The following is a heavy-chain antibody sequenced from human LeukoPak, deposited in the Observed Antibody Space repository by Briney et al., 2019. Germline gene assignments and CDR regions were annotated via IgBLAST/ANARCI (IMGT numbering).Heavy chain of an antibody. CDR3: ARRRIAFRYFDL. J-gene: IGHJ2*01. D-gene: IGHD3-16*01. CDR2: INHNGSS. Sequence: GPLRLSCAASGFTFSRYGMSWLPQPPGKGLEGIGEINHNGSSNYNPSLNSRITISVDMSKNQYSLKLSSVTAADTAVYYCARRRIAFRYFDLWGGGTLVTVSS. CDR1: GFTFSRYG. V-gene: IGHV4-34*01.